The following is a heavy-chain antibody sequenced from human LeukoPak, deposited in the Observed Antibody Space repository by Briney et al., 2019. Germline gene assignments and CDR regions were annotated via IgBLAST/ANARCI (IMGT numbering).Heavy chain of an antibody. CDR2: IKRKNDGGTT. V-gene: IGHV3-15*01. CDR3: TTAFFGCTSTSCYEAYYYYGMDV. CDR1: GFTFSNAW. D-gene: IGHD2-2*01. Sequence: GGSLRLSCAASVSGFTFSNAWMSWVRPGPGKGLEWVGRIKRKNDGGTTEYGAPVKGRFTISRDDSKNTLYLQMNSLKTEDTAVYYCTTAFFGCTSTSCYEAYYYYGMDVWGKGTTVTVSS. J-gene: IGHJ6*04.